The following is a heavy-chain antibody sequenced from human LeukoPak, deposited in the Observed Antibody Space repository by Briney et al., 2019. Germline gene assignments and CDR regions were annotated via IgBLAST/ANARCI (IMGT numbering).Heavy chain of an antibody. CDR2: IKQDGSEK. D-gene: IGHD3-22*01. CDR1: RFTFSSYW. Sequence: GGSLRLSCAASRFTFSSYWMSSVRQAPGKGLEWVANIKQDGSEKYYVDSVKGRFTISRDNAKNSLYLQMNSLRAQSTAVYFSARDPYYYDSSGLADSLGDGTLVTASS. V-gene: IGHV3-7*01. CDR3: ARDPYYYDSSGLADS. J-gene: IGHJ5*01.